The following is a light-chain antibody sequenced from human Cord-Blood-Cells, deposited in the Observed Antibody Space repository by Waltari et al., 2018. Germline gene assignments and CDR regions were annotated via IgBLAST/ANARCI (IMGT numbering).Light chain of an antibody. V-gene: IGKV3-15*01. CDR3: QQYNNRPIT. Sequence: EIVMTQSPATLSVSPGERATLSCRASQDVSSNLAWYQQKPGQAPRLLIYGASTRATGTPARFSGSGSGTEFTLTISSLQSEDFAVYYCQQYNNRPITFGQGTRLEIK. CDR1: QDVSSN. J-gene: IGKJ5*01. CDR2: GAS.